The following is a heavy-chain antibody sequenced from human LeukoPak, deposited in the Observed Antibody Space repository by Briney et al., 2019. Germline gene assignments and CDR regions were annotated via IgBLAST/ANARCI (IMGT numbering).Heavy chain of an antibody. Sequence: GGSLRLSCAASGFTFSSYAMHWVRQAPGKGLEWVAVIWYDGSNKYYADSVKGRFTISRDNSKNTLYLQMNSLRAEDTAVYYCARMTYCSSTSCYSYYGMDVWGQGTTVTVSS. CDR1: GFTFSSYA. CDR3: ARMTYCSSTSCYSYYGMDV. D-gene: IGHD2-2*02. CDR2: IWYDGSNK. V-gene: IGHV3-33*08. J-gene: IGHJ6*02.